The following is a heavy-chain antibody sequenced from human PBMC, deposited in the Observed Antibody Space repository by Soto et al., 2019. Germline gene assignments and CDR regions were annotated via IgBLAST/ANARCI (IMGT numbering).Heavy chain of an antibody. Sequence: GESLKISCKGSGYSFTSYWIGWVRQMPGKGLEWMGIIYPGDSDTRYSPSFQGQVTISADKSISTAYLQMNSLRAEDTAIYYCAKLVEYTTSTSSPPGDYWGQGTLVTVSS. CDR3: AKLVEYTTSTSSPPGDY. V-gene: IGHV5-51*01. CDR2: IYPGDSDT. J-gene: IGHJ4*02. CDR1: GYSFTSYW. D-gene: IGHD6-6*01.